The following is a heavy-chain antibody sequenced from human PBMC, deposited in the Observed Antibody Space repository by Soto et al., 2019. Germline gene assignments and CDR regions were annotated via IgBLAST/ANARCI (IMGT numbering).Heavy chain of an antibody. V-gene: IGHV6-1*01. CDR1: GDSVSSNSAA. J-gene: IGHJ6*02. D-gene: IGHD6-6*01. CDR3: ARVRGNIAARPGYYYYGMDV. CDR2: TYYRSKWYN. Sequence: SQTLSLTCAISGDSVSSNSAAWNWIRQSPSRGLEWLGRTYYRSKWYNDYAVSVKSRITINPDTSKNQFSLQLNSVTPEDTAVYYFARVRGNIAARPGYYYYGMDVWGQGTTVTVSS.